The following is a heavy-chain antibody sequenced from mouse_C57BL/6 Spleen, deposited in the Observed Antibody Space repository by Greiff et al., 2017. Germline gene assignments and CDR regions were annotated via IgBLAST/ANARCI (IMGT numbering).Heavy chain of an antibody. CDR2: INPSTGGT. J-gene: IGHJ1*03. Sequence: EVQLQQSGPELVKPGASVKISCKASGYSFTGYYMNWVKQSPEKSLEWIGEINPSTGGTTYNQKFKAKATLTAHKSSSTAYMQLKSLTSEDSAVYYCARYGNYEVWYFDVWGTGTTVTVSS. V-gene: IGHV1-42*01. CDR3: ARYGNYEVWYFDV. D-gene: IGHD2-1*01. CDR1: GYSFTGYY.